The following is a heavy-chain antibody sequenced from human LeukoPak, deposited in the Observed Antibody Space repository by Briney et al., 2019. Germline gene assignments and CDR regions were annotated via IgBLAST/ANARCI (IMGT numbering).Heavy chain of an antibody. Sequence: GGSLRLSCVASGFIFSDYSMDWVRQAPGKGLEWVSSISSSSAYIFYSDSVKGRFTISRDNAQSSLYLQMNRLRAGDTAVYYCARQAVARPSDLWGQGTMVAVSS. CDR2: ISSSSAYI. J-gene: IGHJ3*01. CDR1: GFIFSDYS. CDR3: ARQAVARPSDL. V-gene: IGHV3-21*06.